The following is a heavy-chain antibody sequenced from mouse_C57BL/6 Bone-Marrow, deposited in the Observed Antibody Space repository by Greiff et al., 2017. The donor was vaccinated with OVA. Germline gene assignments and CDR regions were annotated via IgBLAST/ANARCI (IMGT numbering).Heavy chain of an antibody. J-gene: IGHJ4*01. V-gene: IGHV1-76*01. CDR1: GYTFPDYY. D-gene: IGHD4-1*01. CDR2: IYPGSGNN. CDR3: ARSPGKAYAMDY. Sequence: VQLQQSGAELVRPGASVKLSCKASGYTFPDYYINWVKQRPGQGLEWIARIYPGSGNNYYNEKFKGKATLTAEKSSSTAYMQLSSLTSEDSAVYFCARSPGKAYAMDYWGQGTSVTVSS.